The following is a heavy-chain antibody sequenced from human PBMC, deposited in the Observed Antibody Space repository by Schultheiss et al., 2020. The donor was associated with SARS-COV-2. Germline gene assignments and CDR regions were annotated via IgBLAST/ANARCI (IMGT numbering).Heavy chain of an antibody. CDR2: ISAYNGNT. D-gene: IGHD3-10*01. CDR3: AIGEVRGFGEGVDYYGMDV. V-gene: IGHV1-18*01. J-gene: IGHJ6*02. Sequence: ASVKVSCKASGGTFSSYGISWVRQAPGQGLEWMGWISAYNGNTNYAQKLQGRVTMTTDTSTSTAYMELRSLRSDDTAVYYCAIGEVRGFGEGVDYYGMDVWGQGTTVTVSS. CDR1: GGTFSSYG.